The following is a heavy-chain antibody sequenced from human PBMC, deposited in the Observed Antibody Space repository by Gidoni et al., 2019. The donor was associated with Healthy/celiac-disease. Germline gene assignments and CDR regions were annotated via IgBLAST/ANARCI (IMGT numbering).Heavy chain of an antibody. CDR2: ISSSSSTI. V-gene: IGHV3-48*01. CDR1: GFTLSSYS. D-gene: IGHD6-13*01. CDR3: ASGYSSSLDY. Sequence: EVQLVESGGGLVQPGGSLRRSCAASGFTLSSYSMNWVRQAPGKGLEWVSYISSSSSTIYYADSVKGRFTISRDNAKNSLYLQMNSLRAEDTAVYYCASGYSSSLDYWGQGTLVTVSS. J-gene: IGHJ4*02.